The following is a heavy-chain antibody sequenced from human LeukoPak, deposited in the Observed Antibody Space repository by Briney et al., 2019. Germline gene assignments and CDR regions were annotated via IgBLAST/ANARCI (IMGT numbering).Heavy chain of an antibody. CDR1: GFTFSSYA. D-gene: IGHD2-15*01. J-gene: IGHJ4*02. V-gene: IGHV3-30-3*01. Sequence: GGSLRLSCAASGFTFSSYAMHWVRQAPGKGLEWVAVISYDGSNKYYADSVKGRFTISRDNAKNSLYLQMYSLRAEDTALYYCARLPYCTGGRCYSGHYWGRGTLVTVSS. CDR3: ARLPYCTGGRCYSGHY. CDR2: ISYDGSNK.